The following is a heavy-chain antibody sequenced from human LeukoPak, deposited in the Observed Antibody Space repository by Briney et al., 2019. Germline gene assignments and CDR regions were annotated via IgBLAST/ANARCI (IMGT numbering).Heavy chain of an antibody. J-gene: IGHJ6*03. V-gene: IGHV3-23*01. CDR1: GFTFSSYA. CDR3: AKITVAGSSYYYYYYMDV. Sequence: GGSLRLSCAASGFTFSSYAMSWVRQAPGKGLEWVSAISGSGGSTYYADSVKGRFTISRDNSKNTLYLQMNSLRAEDTAVYYCAKITVAGSSYYYYYYMDVWGKGTTVTVSS. D-gene: IGHD6-19*01. CDR2: ISGSGGST.